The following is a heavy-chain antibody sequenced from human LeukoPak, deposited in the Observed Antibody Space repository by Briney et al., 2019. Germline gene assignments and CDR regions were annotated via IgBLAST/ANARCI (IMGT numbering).Heavy chain of an antibody. D-gene: IGHD6-19*01. V-gene: IGHV3-48*03. J-gene: IGHJ4*02. CDR3: ARGGSLGY. Sequence: GGSLSLSCAASGFTFSSYEMNWVRQAPGKGLEWVSKISSSGSAIYYADSVKGRFTISRDNAKSSLYLQMNSLRVEDTAVYYCARGGSLGYWGQGTLVTVSS. CDR2: ISSSGSAI. CDR1: GFTFSSYE.